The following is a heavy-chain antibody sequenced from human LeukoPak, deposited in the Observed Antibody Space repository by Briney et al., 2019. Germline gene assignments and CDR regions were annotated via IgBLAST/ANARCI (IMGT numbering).Heavy chain of an antibody. CDR1: GFTFKSYG. V-gene: IGHV3-33*06. Sequence: GRSLRLSCATSGFTFKSYGMHWVRQAPGKGLERVAVIRYDGSNKYYADSVKGRFTISRDNPKNTLYLQMNSLRVEDTAVYYCVKDYSNYGDYYYYMDVWGKGTTVTVSS. CDR2: IRYDGSNK. CDR3: VKDYSNYGDYYYYMDV. J-gene: IGHJ6*03. D-gene: IGHD4-11*01.